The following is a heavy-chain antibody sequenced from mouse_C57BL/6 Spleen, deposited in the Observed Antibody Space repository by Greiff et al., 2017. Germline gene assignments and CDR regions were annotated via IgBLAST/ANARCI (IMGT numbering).Heavy chain of an antibody. V-gene: IGHV1-26*01. J-gene: IGHJ3*01. CDR1: GYTFTDYY. D-gene: IGHD1-1*01. Sequence: VQLQQSGPELVKPGASVKISCKASGYTFTDYYMNWVKQSHGKSLEWIGDINPNNGGTSYNQKFKGKDTLTVDKSSSTAYMELRSLTSEDSAVYYCAREGSTTVVENGFAYWGQGALVTVSA. CDR2: INPNNGGT. CDR3: AREGSTTVVENGFAY.